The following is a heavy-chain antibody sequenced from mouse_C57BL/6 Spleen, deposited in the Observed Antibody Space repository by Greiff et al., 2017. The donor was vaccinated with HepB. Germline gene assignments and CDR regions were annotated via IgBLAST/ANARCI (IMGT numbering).Heavy chain of an antibody. Sequence: VQLQQSGAELVRPGASVKLSCTASGFNIKDYYMHWVKQRPEQGLEWIGRIDPEDGDTEYAPKFQGKATMTADTSSNTAYLQLSSLTSEDTAVYYCTSYYYGSSYIDWGQGTTLTVSS. V-gene: IGHV14-1*01. CDR1: GFNIKDYY. CDR3: TSYYYGSSYID. CDR2: IDPEDGDT. D-gene: IGHD1-1*01. J-gene: IGHJ2*01.